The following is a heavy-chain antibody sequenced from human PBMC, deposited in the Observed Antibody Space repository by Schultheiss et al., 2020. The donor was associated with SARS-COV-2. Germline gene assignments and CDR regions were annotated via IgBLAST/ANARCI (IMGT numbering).Heavy chain of an antibody. V-gene: IGHV3-23*01. CDR3: AKDYAAAAHFDY. D-gene: IGHD6-13*01. Sequence: GGSLRLSCAASGFTFSSYAMSWVRQAPGKGLEWVSAISGSGGSTYYADSVKGRFTISRDNSKNTLYLQMNSLSAEDTAIYFCAKDYAAAAHFDYWGQGTLVTVSS. CDR1: GFTFSSYA. J-gene: IGHJ4*02. CDR2: ISGSGGST.